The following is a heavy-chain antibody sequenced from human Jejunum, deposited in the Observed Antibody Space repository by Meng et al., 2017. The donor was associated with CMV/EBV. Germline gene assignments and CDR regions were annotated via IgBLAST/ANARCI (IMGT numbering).Heavy chain of an antibody. Sequence: HWVRQATGQPVEGMGRSNGRPEDNTYAQKFEGRIRMSKETSIDTDFMELTGLTSDDTAIYYCARDIITAGQTGSFLDQWGQGTPVTVSS. CDR3: ARDIITAGQTGSFLDQ. V-gene: IGHV1-2*06. CDR2: SNGRPEDN. J-gene: IGHJ1*01. D-gene: IGHD3-22*01.